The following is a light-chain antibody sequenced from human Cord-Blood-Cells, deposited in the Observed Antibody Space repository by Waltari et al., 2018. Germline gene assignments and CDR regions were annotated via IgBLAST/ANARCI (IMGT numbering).Light chain of an antibody. J-gene: IGKJ4*01. CDR1: QSVSSN. CDR2: GAS. V-gene: IGKV3-15*01. Sequence: IVMTPSPAPLSVSPGERPTLSCRASQSVSSNLAWYQQKPGQAPRLLIYGASTRATGIPARFSGSGSGTEFTLTISSLQSEDFAVYYCQQYNNWPLTFGGGTKVEIK. CDR3: QQYNNWPLT.